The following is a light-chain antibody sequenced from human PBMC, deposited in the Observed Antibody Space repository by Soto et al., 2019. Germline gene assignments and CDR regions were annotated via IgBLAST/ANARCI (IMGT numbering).Light chain of an antibody. J-gene: IGKJ4*01. CDR2: GAS. Sequence: EIVMTQSPATLSVSPGERATLSCRASQSISSSYLAWYQQRPGHAPRLLIYGASSRATAIPGRCNCSGSWTEFTLTIISLQSEDFAVYYCQQHACSPLTFAGRTKVDI. V-gene: IGKV3D-15*01. CDR3: QQHACSPLT. CDR1: QSISSSY.